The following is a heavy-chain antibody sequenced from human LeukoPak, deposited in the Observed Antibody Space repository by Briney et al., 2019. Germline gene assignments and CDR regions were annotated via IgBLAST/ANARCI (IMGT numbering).Heavy chain of an antibody. CDR2: ISSSSYI. V-gene: IGHV3-21*01. D-gene: IGHD5-12*01. CDR3: ARGAYSGYDSYFDY. CDR1: GFTFSSYS. Sequence: GGSLRLSCAASGFTFSSYSMNWVRQAPGKGLEWVSSISSSSYIYYADSVKGRFTISRDNAKNSLYLQMNSLRAEDTVVYYCARGAYSGYDSYFDYWGQGTLVTVSS. J-gene: IGHJ4*02.